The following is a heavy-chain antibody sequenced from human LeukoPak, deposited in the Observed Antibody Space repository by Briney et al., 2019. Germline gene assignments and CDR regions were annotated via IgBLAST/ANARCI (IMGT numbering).Heavy chain of an antibody. Sequence: ASVKVSCKASGYTFTGYYMHWVRQAPGQGLEWRGWINPNSGGTNYAQKFQGRVTMTRDTSTSTVYMGLSSLRSEDTAVYYCARGGRFLEWLAAFDIWGQGTMVTVSS. V-gene: IGHV1-2*02. J-gene: IGHJ3*02. D-gene: IGHD3-3*01. CDR3: ARGGRFLEWLAAFDI. CDR2: INPNSGGT. CDR1: GYTFTGYY.